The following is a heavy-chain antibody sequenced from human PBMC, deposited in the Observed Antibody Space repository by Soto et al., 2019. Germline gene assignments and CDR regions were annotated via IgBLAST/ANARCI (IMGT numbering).Heavy chain of an antibody. CDR3: ARGIRGYYGVDV. J-gene: IGHJ6*02. CDR2: IKADGSST. CDR1: GFTFIDYW. D-gene: IGHD3-10*01. Sequence: DVQLAESGGGLVQPGGSLRLSCAASGFTFIDYWMHWVRQAPGKGLVWVSRIKADGSSTNYADSVKGRFTISRDNAKNTLYLQINSLRAEDTAVYYCARGIRGYYGVDVWGQGTTVTVSS. V-gene: IGHV3-74*01.